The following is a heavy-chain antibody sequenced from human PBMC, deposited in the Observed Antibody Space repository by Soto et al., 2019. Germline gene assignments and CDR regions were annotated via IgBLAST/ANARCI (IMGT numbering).Heavy chain of an antibody. CDR1: GGSISSYY. CDR2: IYYSGST. V-gene: IGHV4-59*08. J-gene: IGHJ4*02. D-gene: IGHD2-21*02. CDR3: ARRTRLSYCGGDCYSSYFDY. Sequence: SETLSLTCTVSGGSISSYYWSWIRQPPGKGLEWIGYIYYSGSTNYNPSLKSRVTISVDTSKNQFSLKLSSVTAADTAVYYCARRTRLSYCGGDCYSSYFDYWVQGTLVT.